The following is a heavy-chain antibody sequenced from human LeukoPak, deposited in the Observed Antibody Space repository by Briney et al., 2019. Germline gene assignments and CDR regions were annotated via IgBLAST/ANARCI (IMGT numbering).Heavy chain of an antibody. J-gene: IGHJ4*02. CDR1: GGSISSYY. V-gene: IGHV4-59*01. CDR3: ARAEGLWDSSGYSGFDY. Sequence: KSSETLSLTCTVSGGSISSYYWSWIRQPPGKGLEWIGYIYYSGSTNYNPSLKSRVTISVDTSKNQFSLKLSSVTAADTAVYYCARAEGLWDSSGYSGFDYWGQGTLVTVSS. D-gene: IGHD3-22*01. CDR2: IYYSGST.